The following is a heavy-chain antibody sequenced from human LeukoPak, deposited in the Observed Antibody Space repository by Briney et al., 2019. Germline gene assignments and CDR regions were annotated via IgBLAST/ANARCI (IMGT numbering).Heavy chain of an antibody. CDR2: IRSKAYGGTT. V-gene: IGHV3-49*04. CDR3: TREGRGSDAFDY. Sequence: PGRSLRLSCTTSGFTFGDYAMSGVPQAPGKGLEGVGFIRSKAYGGTTEYAASVKGRFTISRDDSRRIVYLQMNSLKTEDTAVYYCTREGRGSDAFDYWGQGTLVTVSS. D-gene: IGHD3-16*01. J-gene: IGHJ4*02. CDR1: GFTFGDYA.